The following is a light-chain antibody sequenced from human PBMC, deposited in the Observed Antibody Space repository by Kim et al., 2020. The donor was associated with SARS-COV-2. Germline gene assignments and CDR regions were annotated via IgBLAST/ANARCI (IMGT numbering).Light chain of an antibody. CDR2: DAS. Sequence: SAGEGASLSSRASQSGGKNYWAWYQQKPGQAPRILIYDASNRATGIPDRFSGSGSGTDFTLTIRRLEPEDFGVYYCQQYADAPLTFGGGTRVDIK. CDR1: QSGGKNY. J-gene: IGKJ4*01. CDR3: QQYADAPLT. V-gene: IGKV3-20*01.